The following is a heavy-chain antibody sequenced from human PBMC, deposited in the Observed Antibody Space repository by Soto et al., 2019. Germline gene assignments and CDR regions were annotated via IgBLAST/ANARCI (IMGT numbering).Heavy chain of an antibody. CDR3: ATDLAMGHAFDI. CDR1: GYSLTALS. D-gene: IGHD2-2*01. V-gene: IGHV1-24*01. CDR2: FDHEGGET. Sequence: AAVKASCNAFGYSLTALSIKWVRQAPGKGLEWMGGFDHEGGETIYAQKLQGRVTMTEDTSTDTAYMELSSRRSADTAVYYGATDLAMGHAFDIWGQGTIVPLSS. J-gene: IGHJ3*02.